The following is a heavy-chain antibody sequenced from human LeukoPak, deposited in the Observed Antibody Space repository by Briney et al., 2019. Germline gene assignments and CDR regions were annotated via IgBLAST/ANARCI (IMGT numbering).Heavy chain of an antibody. D-gene: IGHD1-26*01. CDR1: GFTFSSYS. V-gene: IGHV3-21*01. CDR3: AREEMGATTAFDI. CDR2: ISSSGGYI. J-gene: IGHJ3*02. Sequence: PGGSLRLSCAASGFTFSSYSMNWVRQAPGKGLEWVSSISSSGGYIYYADSVKGRFTISRDNAKNSLYLQMNSLRAEDTAVYYCAREEMGATTAFDIWGQGTMVTVSS.